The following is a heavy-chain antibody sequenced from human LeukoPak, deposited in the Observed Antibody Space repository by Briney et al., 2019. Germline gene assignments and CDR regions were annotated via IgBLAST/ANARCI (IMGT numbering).Heavy chain of an antibody. CDR1: GYTFAAYF. CDR2: IKPNGGDT. CDR3: ARVGFTTSWANFDY. D-gene: IGHD2-2*01. Sequence: ASVKVSCKASGYTFAAYFIYWVRQAPGQGLGWMGRIKPNGGDTNYAQKFQGRVTMTGDTSSSTAYMELSSLRPNDTSMYFCARVGFTTSWANFDYWGQGTLVTVSS. V-gene: IGHV1-2*06. J-gene: IGHJ4*02.